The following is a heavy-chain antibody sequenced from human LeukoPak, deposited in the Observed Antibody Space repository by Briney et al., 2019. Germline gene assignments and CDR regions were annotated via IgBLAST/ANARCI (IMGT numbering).Heavy chain of an antibody. CDR3: ANALSVPNWNRTPFDF. CDR2: ISAGGSNT. J-gene: IGHJ4*02. CDR1: GFTFRNSA. D-gene: IGHD1-1*01. V-gene: IGHV3-23*01. Sequence: GGSLTLSCSASGFTFRNSAMTWVRQAPGKGLEWVSSISAGGSNTNHADSVKGRFTISRDNSKSTLYLQMNSLRVEDTAIYYCANALSVPNWNRTPFDFWGQGTLVTVSS.